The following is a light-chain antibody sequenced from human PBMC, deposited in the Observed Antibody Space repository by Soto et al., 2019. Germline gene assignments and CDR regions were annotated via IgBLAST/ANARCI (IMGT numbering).Light chain of an antibody. J-gene: IGKJ1*01. Sequence: EIVLTQSPATLSLSPGERATLSCRASQSVSSNLAWYQQKPGQAPRLLIYDASNRATGIPARFSGSGSGTDFTLTISSLEPEDFAVYYCQQRSNWPRTFGQGTRWIS. V-gene: IGKV3-11*01. CDR2: DAS. CDR3: QQRSNWPRT. CDR1: QSVSSN.